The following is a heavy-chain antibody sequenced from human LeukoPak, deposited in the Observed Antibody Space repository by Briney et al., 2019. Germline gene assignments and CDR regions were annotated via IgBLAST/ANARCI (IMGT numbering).Heavy chain of an antibody. CDR2: INHSGST. V-gene: IGHV4-34*01. D-gene: IGHD1-26*01. Sequence: SETLSLTCAVYGGSFSGYYWSWIRQPPGKGLEWIGEINHSGSTNYNPSLKSRVTISVDTSKNQFSLKLSSVTAADTAVYYCARVGSGSYYRYFDLWGRGTLVTVFS. CDR3: ARVGSGSYYRYFDL. J-gene: IGHJ2*01. CDR1: GGSFSGYY.